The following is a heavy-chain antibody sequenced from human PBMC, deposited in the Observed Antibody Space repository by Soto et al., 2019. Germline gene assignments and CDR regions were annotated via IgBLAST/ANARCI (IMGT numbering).Heavy chain of an antibody. D-gene: IGHD5-18*01. CDR2: TRGSGGST. V-gene: IGHV3-23*01. CDR3: ARGRAHEIQLWLPAGPYYYYGMDV. J-gene: IGHJ6*02. CDR1: GFTFSSYA. Sequence: PGGSLRLSCAASGFTFSSYAMSWVRQAPGKGLEWVAITRGSGGSTYYADSVRGRFTISRDNSKNTLYLQMNSLRAEDTAVYYCARGRAHEIQLWLPAGPYYYYGMDVWGQGTTVTVSS.